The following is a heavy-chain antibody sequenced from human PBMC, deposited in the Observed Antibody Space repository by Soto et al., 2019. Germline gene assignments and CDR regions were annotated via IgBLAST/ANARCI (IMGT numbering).Heavy chain of an antibody. J-gene: IGHJ4*02. CDR1: GFTFSIYG. Sequence: GGSLRLSCAASGFTFSIYGMHWVRHAPGKGLEWVAVIWYDGSNKYFADSVKGRFTISRDNSKNTLYLQMSSLRAEDTAVYYCARDVLIVSVAGTVGIDYWGQGTLVTVSS. CDR3: ARDVLIVSVAGTVGIDY. CDR2: IWYDGSNK. D-gene: IGHD6-19*01. V-gene: IGHV3-33*01.